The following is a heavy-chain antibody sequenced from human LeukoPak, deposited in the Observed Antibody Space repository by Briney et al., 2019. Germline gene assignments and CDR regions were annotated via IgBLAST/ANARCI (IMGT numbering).Heavy chain of an antibody. CDR3: AKGSMVRGVIINY. J-gene: IGHJ4*02. V-gene: IGHV1-69*05. CDR2: IIPIFGTA. Sequence: SVKVSCKASGGTFSSYAISWVRQAPGQGLEWMGGIIPIFGTANYAQKFQGRVTITTDESTSTAYMELSSLRSEDTAVYYCAKGSMVRGVIINYWGQGTLVTVSS. CDR1: GGTFSSYA. D-gene: IGHD3-10*01.